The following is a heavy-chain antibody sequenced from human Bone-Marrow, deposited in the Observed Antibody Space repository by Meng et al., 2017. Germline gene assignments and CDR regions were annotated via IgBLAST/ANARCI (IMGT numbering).Heavy chain of an antibody. D-gene: IGHD3-22*01. CDR1: GGSISSYY. V-gene: IGHV4-59*01. Sequence: SETLSLTCTVSGGSISSYYWSWIRQPPGKGLEWIGYIYYSGSTNYNPSLKSRVTISVDTSKNQFSLKLSSVTAADTAVYYCASSTYYYDSSGYSDYWGQGTLVTVSS. CDR3: ASSTYYYDSSGYSDY. CDR2: IYYSGST. J-gene: IGHJ4*02.